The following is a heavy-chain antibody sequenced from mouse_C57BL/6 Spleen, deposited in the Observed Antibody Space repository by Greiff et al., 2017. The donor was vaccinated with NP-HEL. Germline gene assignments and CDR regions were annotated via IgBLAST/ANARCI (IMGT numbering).Heavy chain of an antibody. D-gene: IGHD2-4*01. V-gene: IGHV1-5*01. J-gene: IGHJ4*01. CDR2: IYPGNSDT. Sequence: LEWIGAIYPGNSDTSYNQKFKGKAKLTAVTSASTAYMELSSLTNEDSAVYYCTRYYDYDGAMDYWGQGTTLTVSS. CDR3: TRYYDYDGAMDY.